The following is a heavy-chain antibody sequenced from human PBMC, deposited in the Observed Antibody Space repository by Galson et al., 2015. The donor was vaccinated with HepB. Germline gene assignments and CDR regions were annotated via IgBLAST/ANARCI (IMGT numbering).Heavy chain of an antibody. Sequence: LRLSCAASQFTFNNYAMSWVRQTPGEGLEWVSVISASGGSTDYADSVKGRFTISRDNSKNMLYLQVNSLRAEDTAVYYCAKGSRSYYGGSGFYFDYWGQGTLVTVSS. CDR2: ISASGGST. CDR3: AKGSRSYYGGSGFYFDY. D-gene: IGHD3-22*01. V-gene: IGHV3-23*01. J-gene: IGHJ4*02. CDR1: QFTFNNYA.